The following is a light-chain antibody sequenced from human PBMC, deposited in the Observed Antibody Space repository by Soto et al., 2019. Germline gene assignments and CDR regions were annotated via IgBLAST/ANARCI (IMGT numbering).Light chain of an antibody. J-gene: IGKJ1*01. V-gene: IGKV3-15*01. CDR3: QQYNNWPRT. Sequence: EILLTQSPGTLALSPGERATLSCGASQSVSSNLAWYQQKPGQAPRLLIYGASTRATGIPARFSGSGSGTEFTLTISSLKYEDFAVYYCQQYNNWPRTFGQGTKV. CDR2: GAS. CDR1: QSVSSN.